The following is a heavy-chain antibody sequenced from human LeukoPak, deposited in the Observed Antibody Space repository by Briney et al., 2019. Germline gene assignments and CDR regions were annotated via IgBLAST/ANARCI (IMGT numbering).Heavy chain of an antibody. J-gene: IGHJ6*02. Sequence: SETLSLTCAVYGGSFSGYYWSWIRQPPGKGLEWIVEINHSGSTNYNPSLQSRVTISVDTSNNQFSLKLSSVTAADTAVYYCASNIVTRPYYHGLDVWGQGTTVTVSS. CDR3: ASNIVTRPYYHGLDV. D-gene: IGHD6-6*01. CDR1: GGSFSGYY. V-gene: IGHV4-34*01. CDR2: INHSGST.